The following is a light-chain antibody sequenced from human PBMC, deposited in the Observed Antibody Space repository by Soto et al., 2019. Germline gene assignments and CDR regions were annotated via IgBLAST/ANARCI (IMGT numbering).Light chain of an antibody. CDR3: QHYADLPIT. CDR1: QDITHF. Sequence: IQVTQSPSSLSASVGDRVTITCLATQDITHFLNWYQQKPGKAPKLLIYDASFLETGVPSRFSGSGSGTHFSLTISSLQPEDIATYYCQHYADLPITFGQGTKVDIK. V-gene: IGKV1-33*01. CDR2: DAS. J-gene: IGKJ1*01.